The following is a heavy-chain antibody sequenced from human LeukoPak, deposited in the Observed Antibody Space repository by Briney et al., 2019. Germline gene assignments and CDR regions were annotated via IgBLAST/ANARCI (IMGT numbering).Heavy chain of an antibody. D-gene: IGHD3-22*01. CDR1: GFTFSSYA. CDR3: AKDLAYYDSSGRDNTHNDY. J-gene: IGHJ4*02. CDR2: IRGSGGST. Sequence: GGSLRLSCAASGFTFSSYAMSWVRQAPGKGLEWVSAIRGSGGSTYYADSVKGRFTISRDNSKNTLYLQMNSLRAEDTAVYYCAKDLAYYDSSGRDNTHNDYWGQGTLVTVSS. V-gene: IGHV3-23*01.